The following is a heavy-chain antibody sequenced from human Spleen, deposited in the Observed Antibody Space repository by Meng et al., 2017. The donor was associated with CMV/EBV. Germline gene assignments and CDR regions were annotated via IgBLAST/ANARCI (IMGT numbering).Heavy chain of an antibody. V-gene: IGHV4-4*02. CDR2: IFDSGIT. CDR1: GASISNSHW. Sequence: AVSGASISNSHWWSWVRQPPGKGLEWIGEIFDSGITNYNPSLKSRLTISEDKSHNQFSLKLNSVTAADTAVYYCARAYCGGDCYSGFDYWGQGILVTVS. CDR3: ARAYCGGDCYSGFDY. D-gene: IGHD2-21*01. J-gene: IGHJ4*02.